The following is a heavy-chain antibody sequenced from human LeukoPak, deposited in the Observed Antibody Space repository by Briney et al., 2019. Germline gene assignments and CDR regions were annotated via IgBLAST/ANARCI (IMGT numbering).Heavy chain of an antibody. D-gene: IGHD2-15*01. CDR2: INTHNGDT. CDR1: GYTFIGYY. CDR3: GTVRDIVVGGGPYYFDY. J-gene: IGHJ4*02. V-gene: IGHV1-2*02. Sequence: GSVKVSCKASGYTFIGYYLHWVRQAPGQGLAWMGCINTHNGDTNYAQKFQGRVTITRDTSITTAYMELSRLKSDDTAVYYCGTVRDIVVGGGPYYFDYWGQGTLVTVSS.